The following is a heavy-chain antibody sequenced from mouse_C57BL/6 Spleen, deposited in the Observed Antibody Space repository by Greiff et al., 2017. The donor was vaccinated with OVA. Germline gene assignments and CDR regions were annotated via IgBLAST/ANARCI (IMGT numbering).Heavy chain of an antibody. J-gene: IGHJ4*01. CDR3: ARSGSNYGFFYAMDY. CDR1: GYTFTSYW. V-gene: IGHV1-64*01. CDR2: IHPNSGST. Sequence: QVQLQQPGAELVKPGASVKLSCKASGYTFTSYWMHWVKQRPGQGLEWIGMIHPNSGSTNYNEKFKSKATLTVDKSSSTAYMQLSSLTSEDSAVYYCARSGSNYGFFYAMDYWGQGTSVTVSS. D-gene: IGHD2-5*01.